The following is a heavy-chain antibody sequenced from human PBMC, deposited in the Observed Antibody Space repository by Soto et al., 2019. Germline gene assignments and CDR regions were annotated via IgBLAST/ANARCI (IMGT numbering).Heavy chain of an antibody. CDR1: GFTFSSYA. J-gene: IGHJ4*02. CDR3: ANQVQAADHPGYFDY. V-gene: IGHV3-23*01. CDR2: ISGSGGST. Sequence: GGSLRLSCAASGFTFSSYAMSWVRQAPGKGLEWVSAISGSGGSTYYADSVKGRFTISRDNSKNTLYLQMNSLRAEDTAVYYCANQVQAADHPGYFDYWGQGTLVTVSS. D-gene: IGHD6-13*01.